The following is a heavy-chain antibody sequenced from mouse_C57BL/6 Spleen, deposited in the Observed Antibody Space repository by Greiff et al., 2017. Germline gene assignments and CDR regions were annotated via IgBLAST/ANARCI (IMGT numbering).Heavy chain of an antibody. V-gene: IGHV1-39*01. D-gene: IGHD1-1*01. CDR2: INPNYGTT. J-gene: IGHJ1*03. Sequence: LMESGPELVKPGASVKISCKASGYSFTDYNMTWVKQSNGKSLEWIGVINPNYGTTSYNQKFKGKATLTVDQSSSTAYMQLNSLTSEDSAVYYCARMRDDYGSSYGYFDVWGTGTTVTVSS. CDR1: GYSFTDYN. CDR3: ARMRDDYGSSYGYFDV.